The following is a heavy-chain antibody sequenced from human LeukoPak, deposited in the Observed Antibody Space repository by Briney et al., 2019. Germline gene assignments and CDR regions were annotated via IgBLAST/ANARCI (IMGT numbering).Heavy chain of an antibody. CDR2: IWYEGDTQ. CDR3: ARRYSGDSPLDY. D-gene: IGHD2-21*01. V-gene: IGHV3-33*01. J-gene: IGHJ4*02. Sequence: PGGSLRLSCATSGFTFSYYAMHWVRQAPGKGLEWVAAIWYEGDTQYYADSVRGRFTISRDNSKNTLYVQMNSLRVEDTAVYYCARRYSGDSPLDYWGQGTLVTVSS. CDR1: GFTFSYYA.